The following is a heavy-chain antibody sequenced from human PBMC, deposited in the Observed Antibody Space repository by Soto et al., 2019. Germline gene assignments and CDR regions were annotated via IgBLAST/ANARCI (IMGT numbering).Heavy chain of an antibody. CDR1: GFTVSNYY. CDR2: ITGSGGHS. J-gene: IGHJ4*01. Sequence: GGSLRLSCAASGFTVSNYYMSWVRQAPGRGLQWVSVITGSGGHSYYADSVKGRFTISRDNSRNTLFLQMDSLRADDTAVYFCAKGTSSEFLLSFDDWGHGTLGTSPQ. D-gene: IGHD3-10*01. V-gene: IGHV3-23*01. CDR3: AKGTSSEFLLSFDD.